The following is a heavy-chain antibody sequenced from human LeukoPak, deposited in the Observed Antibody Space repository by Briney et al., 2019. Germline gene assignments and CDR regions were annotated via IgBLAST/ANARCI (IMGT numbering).Heavy chain of an antibody. V-gene: IGHV4-38-2*01. D-gene: IGHD3-10*01. J-gene: IGHJ3*02. CDR2: IYHSGST. CDR1: GYSISSTNW. CDR3: ARVFRAGGFGAFDI. Sequence: SETLSLTCAVSGYSISSTNWWGWIRQPPGKGLEWIGSIYHSGSTYYNPSLKSRVTISVDTSKNQFSLKLSSVTAADTAVYYCARVFRAGGFGAFDIWGQGTMVTVSS.